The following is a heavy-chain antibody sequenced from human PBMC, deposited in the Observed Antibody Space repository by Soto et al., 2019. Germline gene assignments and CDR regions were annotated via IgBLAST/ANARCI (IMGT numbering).Heavy chain of an antibody. V-gene: IGHV3-7*03. Sequence: GGALRLSCAASGFTFSSYWMSWGRPAPGKGLEWVANIKQDGSEKYYVDSVKGRFTISRDNSRNTVYLQMNSLRADDTAVYYCAKDRLAGGFDYWGQGTLVTVS. CDR3: AKDRLAGGFDY. D-gene: IGHD3-16*01. CDR2: IKQDGSEK. CDR1: GFTFSSYW. J-gene: IGHJ4*02.